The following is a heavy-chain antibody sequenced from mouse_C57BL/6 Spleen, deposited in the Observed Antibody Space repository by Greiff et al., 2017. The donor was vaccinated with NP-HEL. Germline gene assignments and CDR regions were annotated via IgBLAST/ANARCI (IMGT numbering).Heavy chain of an antibody. CDR1: GYTFTDYY. Sequence: EVMLQQSGPELVKPGASVKISCKASGYTFTDYYMNWVKQSHGKSLEWIGDINPNNGGTSYNQKFKGKATLTVDKSSSTAYMELRSLTSEDSAVYYCANYGSSWDWYFDVWGTGTTVTVSS. CDR3: ANYGSSWDWYFDV. CDR2: INPNNGGT. D-gene: IGHD1-1*01. V-gene: IGHV1-26*01. J-gene: IGHJ1*03.